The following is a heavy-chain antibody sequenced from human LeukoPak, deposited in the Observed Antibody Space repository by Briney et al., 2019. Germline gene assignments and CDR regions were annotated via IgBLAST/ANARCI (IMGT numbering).Heavy chain of an antibody. CDR2: ASGSDENT. Sequence: GGSLRLSCAASGFTLGNYGMSWFRQAPGKGPEWVSGASGSDENTFYADAVKGRFTISRDNSKNTLYLQMNSLRAEDTAVYYCAEEAYYGSGSYYNGRDYWGQGTLVTVSS. CDR3: AEEAYYGSGSYYNGRDY. V-gene: IGHV3-23*01. J-gene: IGHJ4*02. D-gene: IGHD3-10*01. CDR1: GFTLGNYG.